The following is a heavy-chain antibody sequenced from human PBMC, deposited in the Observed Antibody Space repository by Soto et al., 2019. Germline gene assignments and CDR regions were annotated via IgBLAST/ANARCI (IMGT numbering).Heavy chain of an antibody. CDR1: GFTFGDYA. D-gene: IGHD2-21*02. CDR2: IRSKAYGGTT. Sequence: EVQLVESGGGLVKPGRSLRLSCTASGFTFGDYAMSWFRQVPGKGLEWVGFIRSKAYGGTTEYAASVKGRFTISRDDSKSIAYLQMNSLKPEDTAVYYCTRGAPVVTPMSDLKYYFAYWGQGTLVTVSS. V-gene: IGHV3-49*05. CDR3: TRGAPVVTPMSDLKYYFAY. J-gene: IGHJ4*02.